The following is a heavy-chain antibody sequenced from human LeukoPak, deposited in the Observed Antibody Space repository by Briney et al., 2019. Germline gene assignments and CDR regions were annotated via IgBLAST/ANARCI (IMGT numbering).Heavy chain of an antibody. CDR1: GFTFSSYG. V-gene: IGHV3-23*01. Sequence: GGSLRLSCTASGFTFSSYGMSWVRQAPGKGLQWVSAISYNDGSTYYADSVKGRFTISRDNAKNSLYLQMNSLRAEDTAVYYCARVLPYDYINRFDRWGQGTLVTVSS. J-gene: IGHJ5*02. CDR2: ISYNDGST. CDR3: ARVLPYDYINRFDR. D-gene: IGHD4-11*01.